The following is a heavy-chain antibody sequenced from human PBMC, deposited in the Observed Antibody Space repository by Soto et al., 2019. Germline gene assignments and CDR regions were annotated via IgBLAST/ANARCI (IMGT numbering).Heavy chain of an antibody. CDR3: ARRGEVLDF. Sequence: PGESLKISCKGSGYSFTSYWIGWVRQMPGKGLEWMGIIYPGDSNPRYSPSSQGQVTFSAERSTSTAYLQWSSLKASDTAMYYCARRGEVLDFWGQGTLVTVSS. V-gene: IGHV5-51*01. CDR1: GYSFTSYW. J-gene: IGHJ4*02. CDR2: IYPGDSNP.